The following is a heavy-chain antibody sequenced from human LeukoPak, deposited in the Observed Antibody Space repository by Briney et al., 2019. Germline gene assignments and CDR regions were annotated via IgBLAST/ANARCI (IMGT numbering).Heavy chain of an antibody. J-gene: IGHJ5*02. D-gene: IGHD3-3*01. V-gene: IGHV4-30-4*08. CDR3: ARGMRSGSSNWFDP. CDR1: GGSISSGDYY. Sequence: SETLSLTCTVSGGSISSGDYYWRWLRQPPGKGLEWIGYIYYSGSTYYIPSLKSRVTISVDTSKNQFSLKLSSVTAADTAVYYCARGMRSGSSNWFDPWGQGTLVTVSS. CDR2: IYYSGST.